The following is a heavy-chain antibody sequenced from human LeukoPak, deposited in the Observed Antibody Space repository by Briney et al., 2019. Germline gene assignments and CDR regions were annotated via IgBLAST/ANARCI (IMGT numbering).Heavy chain of an antibody. D-gene: IGHD6-13*01. Sequence: PSETLSLTCTVSGGSISRYYWSWIRQPPGKGLEWIGYIYYSGSTNYNPSLKSRVTISVDTSKNQFSLKLSSVTAADTAVYYCARQAAADYFDYWGQGTLVTVSS. CDR2: IYYSGST. V-gene: IGHV4-59*08. CDR3: ARQAAADYFDY. J-gene: IGHJ4*02. CDR1: GGSISRYY.